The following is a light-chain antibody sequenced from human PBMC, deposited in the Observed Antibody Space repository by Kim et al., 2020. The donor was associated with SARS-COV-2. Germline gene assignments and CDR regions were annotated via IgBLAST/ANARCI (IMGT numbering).Light chain of an antibody. J-gene: IGLJ2*01. Sequence: ALGQTVRITCQGDSLRSYHASWYQQKPGQAPVLVIYGKNNRPAGIPDRFSGSSSGNTASLTITGAQAEDEADYYCNSRDSSGPVVFGGGTQLTVL. V-gene: IGLV3-19*01. CDR2: GKN. CDR3: NSRDSSGPVV. CDR1: SLRSYH.